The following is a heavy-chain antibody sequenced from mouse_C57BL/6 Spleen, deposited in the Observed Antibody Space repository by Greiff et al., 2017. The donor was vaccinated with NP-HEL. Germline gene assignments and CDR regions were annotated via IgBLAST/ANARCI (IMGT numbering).Heavy chain of an antibody. Sequence: VKLQESGAELVRPGASVTLSCKASGYTFTDYEMHWVKQTPVHGLEWIGAIDPETGGTAYNQKFKGKAILTADKSSSTAYMELRSLTSEDSAVYYCTSTTVVAFDYWGQGTTLTVSS. CDR2: IDPETGGT. CDR1: GYTFTDYE. J-gene: IGHJ2*01. V-gene: IGHV1-15*01. D-gene: IGHD1-1*01. CDR3: TSTTVVAFDY.